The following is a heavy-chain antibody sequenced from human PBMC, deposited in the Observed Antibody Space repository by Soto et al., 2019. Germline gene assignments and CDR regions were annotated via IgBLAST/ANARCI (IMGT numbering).Heavy chain of an antibody. CDR3: ARNAQPPYYYYGLDV. CDR1: GYTFTRYG. Sequence: QGHLVQSEAEVKKSGASVKVSCKASGYTFTRYGISWVRQAPAQGLEWMGWISGYNGDTNYAQKFQGRVSMTMAASKGTPYMELGSLRSDGTAVYYCARNAQPPYYYYGLDVWGQGTKVTVSS. V-gene: IGHV1-18*01. J-gene: IGHJ6*02. CDR2: ISGYNGDT.